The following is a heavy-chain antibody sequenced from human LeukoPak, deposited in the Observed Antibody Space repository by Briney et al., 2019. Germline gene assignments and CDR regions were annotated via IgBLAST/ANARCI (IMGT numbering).Heavy chain of an antibody. J-gene: IGHJ4*02. CDR2: ISGSGGST. D-gene: IGHD5-18*01. Sequence: GGSLRLSCAASGFTFSSYAMSWVRQAPGKGLEWVSAISGSGGSTYYADSVKGRFTMSRDNSKNTLYLQMNSLRAEDTAVYYCAKGATLWKGKRYSYGLDYWGQGTLVTVSS. CDR3: AKGATLWKGKRYSYGLDY. V-gene: IGHV3-23*01. CDR1: GFTFSSYA.